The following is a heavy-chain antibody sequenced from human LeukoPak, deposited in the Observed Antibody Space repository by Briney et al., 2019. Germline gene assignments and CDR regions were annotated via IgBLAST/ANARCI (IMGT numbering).Heavy chain of an antibody. V-gene: IGHV2-5*02. J-gene: IGHJ3*02. D-gene: IGHD5-24*01. Sequence: SGPTLVKPTQTLTLTCTFSGFSVSTSGVGVGWIRQPPGKALEWLALIYWDDDKRYSPSLKSRLTITKDTSKNQVVLTMTNMDPVDTATYYCAHRKSRDGHNVPYHAFDIWGQGTWSPSLQ. CDR2: IYWDDDK. CDR3: AHRKSRDGHNVPYHAFDI. CDR1: GFSVSTSGVG.